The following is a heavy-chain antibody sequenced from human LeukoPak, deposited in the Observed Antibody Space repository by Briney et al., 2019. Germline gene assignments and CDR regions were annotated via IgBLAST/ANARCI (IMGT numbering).Heavy chain of an antibody. CDR1: GYTFPSYG. CDR2: ISAYNGNT. J-gene: IGHJ5*02. V-gene: IGHV1-18*01. D-gene: IGHD3-10*01. Sequence: ASVKASCKASGYTFPSYGISWVRQAPGQGLEWMGWISAYNGNTNYAQKFQGRVTMTTDTSTSTAYMELRSLRSDDTAVYYCARGLGITMVRQPSGGWFDPWGQGTLVTVSS. CDR3: ARGLGITMVRQPSGGWFDP.